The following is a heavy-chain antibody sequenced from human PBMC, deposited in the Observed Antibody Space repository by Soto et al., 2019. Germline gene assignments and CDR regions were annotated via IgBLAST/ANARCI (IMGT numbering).Heavy chain of an antibody. V-gene: IGHV4-39*01. CDR3: ARLGSSGWYQGSYFDY. CDR1: GGSITRNNHY. J-gene: IGHJ4*02. CDR2: ILYSGST. D-gene: IGHD6-19*01. Sequence: QLQLQESGPGLVKPSETLSLTCIVSGGSITRNNHYWGWIRQSPGKGLEWIGSILYSGSTNYNPSLQSRVTLSGETSKNQFSLKMSSVTAADTAVYYCARLGSSGWYQGSYFDYWGQGTLVTVSA.